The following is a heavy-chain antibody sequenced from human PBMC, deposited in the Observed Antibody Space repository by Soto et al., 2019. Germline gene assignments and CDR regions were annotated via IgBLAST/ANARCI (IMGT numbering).Heavy chain of an antibody. V-gene: IGHV5-10-1*01. CDR2: VDPNDSFA. CDR1: AYSFRKYW. D-gene: IGHD3-10*01. J-gene: IGHJ4*02. Sequence: GESLKLSCQAFAYSFRKYWILWVRQQPGAGLEWMGRVDPNDSFATYSPSFEGHVSISVDKSTNIVYLQWRSLRASDTATYNCARRQSGSGNWSFDFWGQGTPVTVPS. CDR3: ARRQSGSGNWSFDF.